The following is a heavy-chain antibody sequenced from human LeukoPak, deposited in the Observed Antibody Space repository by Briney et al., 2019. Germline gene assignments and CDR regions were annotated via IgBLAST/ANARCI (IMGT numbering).Heavy chain of an antibody. Sequence: ASVKVSCKVSGYTLTELSMHWVRQAPGKGLEWMGGFDPEDGETIYAQKFQGRVTMTEDTSTDTAYMELSSLRSEDTAVYYCATNLVTGTTRWFDPWGQGTLVTVSS. CDR3: ATNLVTGTTRWFDP. V-gene: IGHV1-24*01. D-gene: IGHD1-20*01. CDR1: GYTLTELS. CDR2: FDPEDGET. J-gene: IGHJ5*02.